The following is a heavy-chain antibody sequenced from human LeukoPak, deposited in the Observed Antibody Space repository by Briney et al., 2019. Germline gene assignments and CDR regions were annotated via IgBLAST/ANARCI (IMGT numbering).Heavy chain of an antibody. V-gene: IGHV4-61*02. CDR1: GGSISSGSYY. CDR2: IYTSGST. CDR3: ARVGVEAQGLHFDY. J-gene: IGHJ4*02. D-gene: IGHD3-3*01. Sequence: SQTLSLTCTVSGGSISSGSYYWSWIRQPAGKGLEWIGRIYTSGSTNYNPSLKSRATISVDTSKNQFSLKLSSVTAADTAVYFCARVGVEAQGLHFDYWGQGTLVTVSS.